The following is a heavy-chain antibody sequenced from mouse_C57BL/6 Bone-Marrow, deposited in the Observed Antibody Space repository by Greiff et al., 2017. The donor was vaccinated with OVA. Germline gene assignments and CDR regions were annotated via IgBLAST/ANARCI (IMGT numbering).Heavy chain of an antibody. CDR3: SREDYSESYWYFDV. J-gene: IGHJ1*03. CDR1: GYTFTSYW. V-gene: IGHV1-69*01. CDR2: IDPSDSYT. D-gene: IGHD2-12*01. Sequence: QVQLQQPGAELVMPGASVKLSCKASGYTFTSYWMHWVKQRPGQGLEWIGEIDPSDSYTNYNQKFKGKSTLTVDKSSSTAYMQLSSLTSEDSAVYYCSREDYSESYWYFDVWGTGTTVTVSS.